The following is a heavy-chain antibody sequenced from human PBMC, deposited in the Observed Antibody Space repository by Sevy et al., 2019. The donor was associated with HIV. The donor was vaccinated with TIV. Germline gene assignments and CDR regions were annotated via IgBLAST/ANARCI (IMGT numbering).Heavy chain of an antibody. Sequence: SETLSLPCTVSGGSIGSGTYYWTWIRQAAGKGLEWIGRIYTSGITNYNPSLKSRVAISLDTSKNQFSLNLSSVTAADTAVYYCARYYYGSGKYYFDYWGQGTLVTVSS. CDR2: IYTSGIT. D-gene: IGHD3-10*01. CDR1: GGSIGSGTYY. J-gene: IGHJ4*02. V-gene: IGHV4-61*02. CDR3: ARYYYGSGKYYFDY.